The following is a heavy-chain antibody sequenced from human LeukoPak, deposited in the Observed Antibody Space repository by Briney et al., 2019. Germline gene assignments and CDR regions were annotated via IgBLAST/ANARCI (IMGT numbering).Heavy chain of an antibody. Sequence: PGGALRLSCAASGFTFSSYSMNWVRQAPGKGLEWVSYISSASNTIYYADSVKGRFTISRDNAKNSLYLQMNSLRAEDTAMYYCARDRRFGELSALAFDIWGQGTMVTVSS. CDR1: GFTFSSYS. D-gene: IGHD3-10*01. CDR3: ARDRRFGELSALAFDI. CDR2: ISSASNTI. J-gene: IGHJ3*02. V-gene: IGHV3-48*01.